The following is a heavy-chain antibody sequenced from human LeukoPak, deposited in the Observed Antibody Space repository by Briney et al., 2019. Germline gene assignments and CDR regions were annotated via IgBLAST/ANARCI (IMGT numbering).Heavy chain of an antibody. V-gene: IGHV4-34*01. J-gene: IGHJ5*02. Sequence: SETLSLTCAVYGGSFSGYYWSWIRQPPGKGLEWIGEINHSGSTNYNPSLKSRVTISVDTSKNQFSLKLSSVTAADTAVYYCARGDTMIVFDPWGQGTLVTVSS. CDR2: INHSGST. CDR1: GGSFSGYY. D-gene: IGHD3-22*01. CDR3: ARGDTMIVFDP.